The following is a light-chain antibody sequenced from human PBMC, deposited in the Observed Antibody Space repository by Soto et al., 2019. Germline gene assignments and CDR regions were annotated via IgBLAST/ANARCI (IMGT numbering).Light chain of an antibody. CDR3: CSYAGSSTFFYV. CDR2: EGS. CDR1: SSDVGSYNL. J-gene: IGLJ1*01. V-gene: IGLV2-23*03. Sequence: QSALTQPASVCGSPGQSITISCTGTSSDVGSYNLVSWYQQHPGKALKLMIYEGSKRPSGVSNRFSGSKSGNTASLTISGLQAEDEADYYCCSYAGSSTFFYVFGTGTKVTVL.